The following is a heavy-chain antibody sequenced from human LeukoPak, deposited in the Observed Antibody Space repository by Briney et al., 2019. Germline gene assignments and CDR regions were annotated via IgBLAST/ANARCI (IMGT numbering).Heavy chain of an antibody. V-gene: IGHV3-15*01. D-gene: IGHD3-3*01. Sequence: GGSLRLSCTVSGFTFGDYGMAWVRQAPGKGLEWVGRFKTKTDGGTADYAAPVKGRFTISRDASKNTLYLQMDSLKTEDTAMYYCTTDNWRGLDAFDIWGQGTMVTVSS. CDR3: TTDNWRGLDAFDI. CDR2: FKTKTDGGTA. J-gene: IGHJ3*02. CDR1: GFTFGDYG.